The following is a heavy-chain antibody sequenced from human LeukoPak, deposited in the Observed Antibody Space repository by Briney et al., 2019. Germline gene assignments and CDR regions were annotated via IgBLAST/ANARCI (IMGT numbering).Heavy chain of an antibody. D-gene: IGHD2-15*01. CDR1: GYTFTSYY. J-gene: IGHJ6*02. CDR2: INPSGGST. CDR3: AGSYCSGGSCYQHYYYYGMDV. V-gene: IGHV1-46*01. Sequence: ASVKVSCKASGYTFTSYYMHWVRQAPGQGLEWMGIINPSGGSTSYAQKFQGRVTMTRDTSISTAYMELSRLRSDDTAVYYCAGSYCSGGSCYQHYYYYGMDVWGQGTTVTVSS.